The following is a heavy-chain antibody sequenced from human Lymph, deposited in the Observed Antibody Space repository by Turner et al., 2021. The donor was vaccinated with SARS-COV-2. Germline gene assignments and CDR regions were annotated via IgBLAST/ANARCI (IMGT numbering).Heavy chain of an antibody. Sequence: QVQLAESGGGVVQAGRSVRLSCAAAGFAFSSYGLHWGRQAPGKGLEGVAVRSDDGTNTYYADSVKGRFTISRDNAKNSLYLQMSSLRPEDSALYYCARDVLKKEVAGTSDNWFDPWGQGTLVTVSS. D-gene: IGHD6-19*01. CDR1: GFAFSSYG. V-gene: IGHV3-30-3*01. J-gene: IGHJ5*02. CDR2: RSDDGTNT. CDR3: ARDVLKKEVAGTSDNWFDP.